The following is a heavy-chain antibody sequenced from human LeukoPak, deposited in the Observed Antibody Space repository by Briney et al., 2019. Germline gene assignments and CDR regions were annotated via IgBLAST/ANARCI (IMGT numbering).Heavy chain of an antibody. D-gene: IGHD1-26*01. Sequence: PGGSLRLSCAASGFTFSSYGMSWVRQAPGKGLEWVAAISAGGDLTNYADSVKGRFTISRDSSKNMLYVQMNSLRAEDTAIYYCAKGLISSATYFSYFDYWGQGTLVNVSS. CDR2: ISAGGDLT. CDR3: AKGLISSATYFSYFDY. V-gene: IGHV3-23*01. CDR1: GFTFSSYG. J-gene: IGHJ4*02.